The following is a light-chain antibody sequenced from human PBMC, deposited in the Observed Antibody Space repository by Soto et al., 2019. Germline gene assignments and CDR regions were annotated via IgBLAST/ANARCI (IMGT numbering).Light chain of an antibody. J-gene: IGKJ1*01. CDR2: DAS. CDR3: QHYNSYPWT. Sequence: DIQMTQSPSTLSASVGDRVTITCRASESISNWLAWYQQKPGKAPKLLIYDASNLGSGVPSRFSGSGSGTEFTLPISSLQPDDFATYYCQHYNSYPWTFGQGTKVEIK. V-gene: IGKV1-5*01. CDR1: ESISNW.